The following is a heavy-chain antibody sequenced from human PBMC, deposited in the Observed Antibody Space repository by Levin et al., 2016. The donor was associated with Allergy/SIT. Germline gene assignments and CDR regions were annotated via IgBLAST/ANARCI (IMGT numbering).Heavy chain of an antibody. CDR1: TLSFNSYN. CDR3: ATIGSGFWSGYSGFNPMDV. D-gene: IGHD3-3*01. V-gene: IGHV3-48*02. J-gene: IGHJ6*02. CDR2: ISNSGANT. Sequence: GGSLRLSCTASTLSFNSYNMNWVRQAPGKGLEWISYISNSGANTYYADSVKGRFTISRDNGENSLYLQMNSLRDEDTAVYYCATIGSGFWSGYSGFNPMDVWGQGTTVIVSS.